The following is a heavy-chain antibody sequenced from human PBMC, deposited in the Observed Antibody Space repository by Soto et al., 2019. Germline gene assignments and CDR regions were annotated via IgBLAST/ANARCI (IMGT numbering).Heavy chain of an antibody. Sequence: PGWSLRLSCEASGFTFNTYSMHWVRQPPGKGLEWLAAIWYDGTQKYYADSVKGRFIISRDNSKKTLYLEMNSLRAEDTAVYYYGRAGGTKVTGLWQFDSWGEGTLVNVSS. CDR2: IWYDGTQK. J-gene: IGHJ4*02. D-gene: IGHD4-17*01. V-gene: IGHV3-33*01. CDR3: GRAGGTKVTGLWQFDS. CDR1: GFTFNTYS.